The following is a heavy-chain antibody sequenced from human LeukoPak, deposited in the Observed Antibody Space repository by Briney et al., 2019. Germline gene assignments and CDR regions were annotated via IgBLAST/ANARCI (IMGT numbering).Heavy chain of an antibody. Sequence: ASVTVSCKVSGYTLTELSMHWVRQAPGKGLEWMGGFDPEDGETIYAQKFQGRVTMTEDTSTDTAYMELSSLRSEDTAVYYCASLPGITMIERLAQWGQGTLVTVSS. V-gene: IGHV1-24*01. CDR3: ASLPGITMIERLAQ. J-gene: IGHJ4*02. D-gene: IGHD3-22*01. CDR2: FDPEDGET. CDR1: GYTLTELS.